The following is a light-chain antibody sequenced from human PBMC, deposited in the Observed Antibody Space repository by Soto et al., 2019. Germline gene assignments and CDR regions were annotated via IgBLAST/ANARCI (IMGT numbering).Light chain of an antibody. J-gene: IGKJ1*01. CDR1: QSVSSN. V-gene: IGKV3-15*01. CDR3: QQYNNWPPWT. Sequence: EIVMTQSPATLSVSPGERATLSCRASQSVSSNLAWYQQKPGQAPRLIIYGASTRATGIPARFSGSGSGTEFTLTISSLQSEDFAVYYCQQYNNWPPWTFDQGTKVEIK. CDR2: GAS.